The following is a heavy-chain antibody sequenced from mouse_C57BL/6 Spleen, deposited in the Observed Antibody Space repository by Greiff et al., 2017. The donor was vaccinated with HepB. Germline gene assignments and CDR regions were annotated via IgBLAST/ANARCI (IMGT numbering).Heavy chain of an antibody. CDR3: ARSGYYYGSNLFDY. D-gene: IGHD1-1*01. CDR1: GYAFSSSW. V-gene: IGHV1-82*01. J-gene: IGHJ2*01. Sequence: VKLQQSGPELVKPGASVKISCKASGYAFSSSWMNWVKQRPGKGLEWIGRIYPGDGDTNYNGKFKGKATLTADKSSSTAYMQLSSLTSEDSAVYFCARSGYYYGSNLFDYWGQGTTLTVSS. CDR2: IYPGDGDT.